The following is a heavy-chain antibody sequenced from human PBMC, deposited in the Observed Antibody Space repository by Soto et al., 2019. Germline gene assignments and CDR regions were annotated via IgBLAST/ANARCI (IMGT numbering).Heavy chain of an antibody. CDR3: AKQAAPRTPTYYDGMDV. CDR2: VYYSGST. V-gene: IGHV4-31*03. D-gene: IGHD6-13*01. J-gene: IGHJ6*02. CDR1: GGSISSGGYY. Sequence: QVQLQESGPGLVKPSQTLSLTGTVSGGSISSGGYYWSWIRQHPGKGLEWIGYVYYSGSTYYHPSLKSRVTISVDTSKNQFSLKLSSGTAADTAVYYCAKQAAPRTPTYYDGMDVWGPGTTVTLSS.